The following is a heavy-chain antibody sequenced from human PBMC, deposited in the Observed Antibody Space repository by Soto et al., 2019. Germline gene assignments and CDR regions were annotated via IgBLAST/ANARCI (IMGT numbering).Heavy chain of an antibody. V-gene: IGHV3-53*01. CDR1: GFTVSSNY. CDR3: TIVRVVDSALDH. CDR2: IYSGGST. J-gene: IGHJ4*02. Sequence: GGSLRLSCAASGFTVSSNYMSWVRQAPGKGLEWVSVIYSGGSTYYADSVRGRFTISRDNSKNTLYLQMKSLRAEDTAVYYCTIVRVVDSALDHWGQGTLVTVSS. D-gene: IGHD2-8*02.